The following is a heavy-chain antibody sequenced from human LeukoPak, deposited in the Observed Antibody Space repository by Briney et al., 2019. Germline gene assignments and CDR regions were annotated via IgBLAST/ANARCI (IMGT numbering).Heavy chain of an antibody. D-gene: IGHD3-10*01. CDR1: GGSFSGYY. CDR3: ARLSITMVRGVEDLFDY. CDR2: INHSGST. V-gene: IGHV4-34*01. Sequence: SGTLSLTCAVDGGSFSGYYWSWIRQPPGKGLERIGQINHSGSTNYNPSLKSRVTISVDTSKNQFSLKLSSVTAADTAVYYCARLSITMVRGVEDLFDYWGQGTLVTVSS. J-gene: IGHJ4*02.